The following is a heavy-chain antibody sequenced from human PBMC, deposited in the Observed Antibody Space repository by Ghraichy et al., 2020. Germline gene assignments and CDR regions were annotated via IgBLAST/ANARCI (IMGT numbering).Heavy chain of an antibody. CDR3: ARARGTWSGYLPFDY. Sequence: ASVKVSCKASGYTFTGYYMHWVRQAPGQGLEWMGWINPNSGGTNYAQKFQGRVTMTRDTSISTAYMELSRLRSDDTAVYYCARARGTWSGYLPFDYWGQGTLVTVSS. J-gene: IGHJ4*02. CDR2: INPNSGGT. CDR1: GYTFTGYY. V-gene: IGHV1-2*02. D-gene: IGHD3-3*01.